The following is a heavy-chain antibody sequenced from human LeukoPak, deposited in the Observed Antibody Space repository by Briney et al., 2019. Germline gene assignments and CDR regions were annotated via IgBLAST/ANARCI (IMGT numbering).Heavy chain of an antibody. CDR2: IYTSGST. Sequence: PSETLSLTCSVSGGSISTGSYYWSWIRQPAEKGLECIGHIYTSGSTKYNPSLKSRVTISMDTSKNQFSLNLRSVTASDTALYYCARILGYYYYMDVWGKGTTVTVSS. CDR1: GGSISTGSYY. CDR3: ARILGYYYYMDV. V-gene: IGHV4-61*09. J-gene: IGHJ6*03.